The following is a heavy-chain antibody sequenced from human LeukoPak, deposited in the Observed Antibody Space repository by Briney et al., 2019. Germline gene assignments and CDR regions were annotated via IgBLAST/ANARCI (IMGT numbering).Heavy chain of an antibody. Sequence: SVKVSCKASGGTFSSYAISWVRQAPGRGLEWMGGIIPIFGTANYTQKFQGRVTMTRDTSTSTVYMELSSLRSEDTAVYYCAREGFPPKISDFWSGLGPYYYYGMDAWGQGTTVTVSS. CDR1: GGTFSSYA. CDR2: IIPIFGTA. J-gene: IGHJ6*02. V-gene: IGHV1-69*05. CDR3: AREGFPPKISDFWSGLGPYYYYGMDA. D-gene: IGHD3-3*01.